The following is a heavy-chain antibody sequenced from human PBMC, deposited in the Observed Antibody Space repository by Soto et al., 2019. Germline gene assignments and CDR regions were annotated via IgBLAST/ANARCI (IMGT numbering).Heavy chain of an antibody. V-gene: IGHV3-23*01. CDR3: ASGGVAGHHYYYYYGMDV. J-gene: IGHJ6*02. Sequence: PGGSLRLSCAASGFTFSSYAMSWVRQAPGKGLEWVSAISGSGGSTYYADSVKGRFTISRDNSKNTLYLQMNSLRAEDTAVYYCASGGVAGHHYYYYYGMDVWGQGTRVTVSS. CDR1: GFTFSSYA. D-gene: IGHD6-19*01. CDR2: ISGSGGST.